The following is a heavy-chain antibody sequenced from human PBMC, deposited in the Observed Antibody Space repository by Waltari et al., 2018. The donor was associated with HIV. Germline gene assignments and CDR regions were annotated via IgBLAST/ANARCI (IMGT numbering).Heavy chain of an antibody. J-gene: IGHJ4*02. CDR2: ISYDGIKK. D-gene: IGHD3-10*01. Sequence: QVQLVEYGGGVLLPGAVSRLCCAASAPSFGSGGMHWVRQAPGQVLEWVAAISYDGIKKFHEDSVRGRFTISRDTSKKTLYLQMNTLKTEDTAVYFCAIDSSQGLWFGESLALWGQGTQVTVS. V-gene: IGHV3-30*03. CDR3: AIDSSQGLWFGESLAL. CDR1: APSFGSGG.